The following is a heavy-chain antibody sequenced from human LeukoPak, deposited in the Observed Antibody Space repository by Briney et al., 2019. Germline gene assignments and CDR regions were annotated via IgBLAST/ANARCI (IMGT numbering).Heavy chain of an antibody. CDR1: GFTFSSYG. V-gene: IGHV3-33*01. J-gene: IGHJ4*02. CDR3: ARDAVYSSSWQYY. CDR2: IWYDGSNK. Sequence: GRSLRLSCAASGFTFSSYGMHWVRQAPGKGLEWVAVIWYDGSNKYYADSVKGRFTISRDNSKNTPYLQMNSLRAEDTAVYYCARDAVYSSSWQYYWGQGTLVTVSS. D-gene: IGHD6-13*01.